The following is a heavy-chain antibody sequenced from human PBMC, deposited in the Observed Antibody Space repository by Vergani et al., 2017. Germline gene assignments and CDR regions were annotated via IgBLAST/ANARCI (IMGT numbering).Heavy chain of an antibody. Sequence: QVQLVQSGAEVKKPGSSVKVFCKASGGTFSSYAISWVRQAPGQGLEWVGGIIPIFCTANYAQKFQGRVTITADESTGTAYMELSSLRSEDTAVYYCARPRYCSSTSCYNGAFDYWGQGTLVTVSS. CDR1: GGTFSSYA. J-gene: IGHJ4*02. CDR3: ARPRYCSSTSCYNGAFDY. D-gene: IGHD2-2*02. CDR2: IIPIFCTA. V-gene: IGHV1-69*01.